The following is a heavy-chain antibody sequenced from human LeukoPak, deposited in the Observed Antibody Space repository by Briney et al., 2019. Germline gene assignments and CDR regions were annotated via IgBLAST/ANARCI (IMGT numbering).Heavy chain of an antibody. J-gene: IGHJ4*02. Sequence: SETLSLTCAVYGGSFSGYYWSRIRQPPGKGLEWIGEINHSGSTNYNPSLKSRVTISVDTSKNQFSLKLSSVTAADTAVYYCARGRGGYMVRGVVNDYWGQGTLVTVSS. D-gene: IGHD3-10*01. V-gene: IGHV4-34*01. CDR3: ARGRGGYMVRGVVNDY. CDR1: GGSFSGYY. CDR2: INHSGST.